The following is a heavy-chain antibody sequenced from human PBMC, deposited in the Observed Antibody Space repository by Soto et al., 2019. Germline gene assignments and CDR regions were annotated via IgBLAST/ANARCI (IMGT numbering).Heavy chain of an antibody. V-gene: IGHV4-30-4*01. D-gene: IGHD2-2*01. CDR2: IYYRGST. J-gene: IGHJ4*02. CDR3: ARLYHGYEAFDY. Sequence: SETLSLTCSFSDGSINIGDYYWSWIPPSPGQGFEWIGYIYYRGSTYYNPSLKSGSTISIDTSKHQSFLDVDSVTAADTAVYCCARLYHGYEAFDYWGQGTLVTVSS. CDR1: DGSINIGDYY.